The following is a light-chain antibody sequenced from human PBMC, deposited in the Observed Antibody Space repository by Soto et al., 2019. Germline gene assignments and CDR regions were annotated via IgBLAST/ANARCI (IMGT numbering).Light chain of an antibody. Sequence: NFMLTQPHSVSESPGKMVTISCTRSSGSIASNYVQWYQQRPGSAPTTVIYEDNQRPSGVPDRFSGSIDSSSNSASLTISGLKTEDEADYYCQSYDSSNLWVFGGGTKLTVL. V-gene: IGLV6-57*04. CDR1: SGSIASNY. CDR3: QSYDSSNLWV. CDR2: EDN. J-gene: IGLJ3*02.